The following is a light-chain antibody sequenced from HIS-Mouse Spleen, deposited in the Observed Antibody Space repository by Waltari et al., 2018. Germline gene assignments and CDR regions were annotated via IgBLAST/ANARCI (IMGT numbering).Light chain of an antibody. J-gene: IGLJ2*01. Sequence: QSALTQPASVSGSPGQSITISCTGTSSDVGGYNYVSWYQQHPGKAHKLMIFDVSNRPSVVSTRFSGSKSGNTASLTISGLQAEDEADYYCSSYTSSSFNVVFGGGTKLTVL. CDR2: DVS. CDR1: SSDVGGYNY. CDR3: SSYTSSSFNVV. V-gene: IGLV2-14*03.